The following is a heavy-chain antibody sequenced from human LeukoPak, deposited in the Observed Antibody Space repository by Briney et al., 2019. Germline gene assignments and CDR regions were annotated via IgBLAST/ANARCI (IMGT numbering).Heavy chain of an antibody. J-gene: IGHJ4*02. CDR2: INLNSGGT. CDR1: GYTFTGYY. Sequence: ASVKVSCKASGYTFTGYYMHWVRQAPRQGLEWMGRINLNSGGTNYAQKFQGRITKTRNTSISTAYMELSRLRSDDTAVYYCARPRSGSYPFDCWGQGTLVTVSS. CDR3: ARPRSGSYPFDC. D-gene: IGHD3-10*01. V-gene: IGHV1-2*06.